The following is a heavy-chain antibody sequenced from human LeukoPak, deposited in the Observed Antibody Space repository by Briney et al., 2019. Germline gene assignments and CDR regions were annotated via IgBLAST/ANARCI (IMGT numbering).Heavy chain of an antibody. CDR1: GLRFRNYG. J-gene: IGHJ4*02. V-gene: IGHV3-33*01. CDR3: ATDRNSGKYYDY. D-gene: IGHD1-26*01. Sequence: GGSLRLSCVVSGLRFRNYGVHWVRQAPGKGLEWVAVIYYDGSNQYYADSVKGRFTVSRDNAKNTLYLQMDSLRAEDTAVYYCATDRNSGKYYDYWGQGTLVTVSS. CDR2: IYYDGSNQ.